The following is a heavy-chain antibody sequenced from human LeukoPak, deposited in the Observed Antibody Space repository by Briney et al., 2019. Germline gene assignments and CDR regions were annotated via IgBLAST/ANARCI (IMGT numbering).Heavy chain of an antibody. V-gene: IGHV4-34*01. CDR3: ARHQTTTSGSQRWFDP. Sequence: SQTLSLTCAVYGGSFSGYYWSWIRQPPGKGLEWIGEINHSGSTNYNPSLKSRVTISVDTSKNQFSLKLSSVTAADTVVYYCARHQTTTSGSQRWFDPWGQGTLVTVSS. CDR1: GGSFSGYY. D-gene: IGHD1-26*01. J-gene: IGHJ5*02. CDR2: INHSGST.